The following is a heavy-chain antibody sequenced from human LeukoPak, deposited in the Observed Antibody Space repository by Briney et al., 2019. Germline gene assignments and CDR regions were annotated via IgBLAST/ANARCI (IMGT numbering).Heavy chain of an antibody. Sequence: SETLSLTCTVSSYSISSGYYWGWIRQPPGKGLEWIGSIYHSGSTYYNPSLKSRVTISVDTSKNQFSLKLSSVTAADTAVYYCARDRPYCSSTSCCGTVMDVWGKGTTVTVSS. J-gene: IGHJ6*03. CDR2: IYHSGST. V-gene: IGHV4-38-2*02. D-gene: IGHD2-2*01. CDR1: SYSISSGYY. CDR3: ARDRPYCSSTSCCGTVMDV.